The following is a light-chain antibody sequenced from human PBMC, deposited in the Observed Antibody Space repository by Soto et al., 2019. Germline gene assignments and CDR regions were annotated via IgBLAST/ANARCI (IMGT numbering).Light chain of an antibody. V-gene: IGKV3-11*01. Sequence: EIVLTQSPATLSLSPGERATLSCRASQSVNSYLSWYQQHPGQAPRLLIYAASNRATGIPDRFSGSGSGTDFTLTISSLEPEDFAVYYCQQRTSWPPYTFGQGTKLEIK. CDR2: AAS. CDR1: QSVNSY. J-gene: IGKJ2*01. CDR3: QQRTSWPPYT.